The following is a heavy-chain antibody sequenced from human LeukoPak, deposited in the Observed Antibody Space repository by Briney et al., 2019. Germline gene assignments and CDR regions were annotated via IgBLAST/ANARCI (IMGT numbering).Heavy chain of an antibody. Sequence: SETLSLTCAVYGGSFSGYYWSWIRQPPGKGLEWIGEINHSGSTNYNPSLKSRVTISVDTSKNQFSLKLSSVTAADTAVYYCAGEGYSYGPGFDYWGQGTLVTVSS. CDR2: INHSGST. CDR1: GGSFSGYY. D-gene: IGHD5-18*01. J-gene: IGHJ4*02. V-gene: IGHV4-34*01. CDR3: AGEGYSYGPGFDY.